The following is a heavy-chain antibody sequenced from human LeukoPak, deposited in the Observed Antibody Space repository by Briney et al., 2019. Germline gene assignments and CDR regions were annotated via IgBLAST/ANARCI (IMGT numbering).Heavy chain of an antibody. CDR1: VYTFTGYY. CDR3: ERDIGQELEFDY. D-gene: IGHD1-7*01. CDR2: INPNSGGT. V-gene: IGHV1-2*02. Sequence: ASVNVSCKAPVYTFTGYYMHWVRQAPGQGLEWMGWINPNSGGTNYAHKFQGRVTMTRDTYISIAYMELSRLRSDDTAVYYCERDIGQELEFDYWGQGTLVTVSS. J-gene: IGHJ4*02.